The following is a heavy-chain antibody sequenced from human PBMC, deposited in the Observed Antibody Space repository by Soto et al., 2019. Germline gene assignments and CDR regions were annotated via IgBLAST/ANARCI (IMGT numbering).Heavy chain of an antibody. CDR3: ARGGGYYYGTYYYYYGLDV. D-gene: IGHD3-22*01. CDR2: INPNSGGT. Sequence: ASVKVSCKASGYTFTGYYMHWVRQAPGQGLEWMGWINPNSGGTNYAQKFQGWVTMTRDTSISTAYMELSRLRSDDTAVYYCARGGGYYYGTYYYYYGLDVWGQGTKVTVSS. J-gene: IGHJ6*02. V-gene: IGHV1-2*04. CDR1: GYTFTGYY.